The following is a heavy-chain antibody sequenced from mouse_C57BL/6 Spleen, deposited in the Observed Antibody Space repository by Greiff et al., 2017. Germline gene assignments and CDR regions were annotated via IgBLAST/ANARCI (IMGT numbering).Heavy chain of an antibody. CDR2: IHPNSGST. J-gene: IGHJ1*03. V-gene: IGHV1-64*01. CDR1: GYTFTSYW. Sequence: QVQLKQPGAELVKPGASVKLSCKASGYTFTSYWMHWVKQRPGQGLEWIGMIHPNSGSTNYNEKFKSKATLTVDKSSSTAYMQLSSLTSEDSAVYYCARVGGYFDVWGTGTTVTVSS. CDR3: ARVGGYFDV.